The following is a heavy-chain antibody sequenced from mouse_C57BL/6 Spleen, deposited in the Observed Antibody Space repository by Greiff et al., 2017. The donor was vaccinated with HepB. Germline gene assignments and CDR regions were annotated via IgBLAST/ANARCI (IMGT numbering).Heavy chain of an antibody. CDR2: IDPSDSYT. J-gene: IGHJ3*01. D-gene: IGHD1-1*01. V-gene: IGHV1-50*01. CDR3: ARDHYGSERAWFAY. CDR1: GYTFTSYW. Sequence: QVQLQQPGAELVKPGASVKLSCKASGYTFTSYWMQWVKQRPGQGLEWIGEIDPSDSYTNYNQKFKGKATLTVDTPSSTAYMQLSSLTSEDSAVYYCARDHYGSERAWFAYWGHRTLVTVSA.